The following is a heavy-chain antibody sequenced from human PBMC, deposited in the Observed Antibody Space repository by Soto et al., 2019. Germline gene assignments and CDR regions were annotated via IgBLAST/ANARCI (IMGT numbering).Heavy chain of an antibody. CDR3: AKHTTLYYDRTRPVYYFGY. J-gene: IGHJ4*02. CDR2: ITGSGGIT. Sequence: GGSLRLSCAASGFTFSSNAMSWVRQAPGKGLEWVSGITGSGGITDYADSVKGRFTISRDNSRNTVYLQMTYLRAEDTAVYFCAKHTTLYYDRTRPVYYFGYWCQGTLDTVSS. V-gene: IGHV3-23*01. CDR1: GFTFSSNA. D-gene: IGHD3-22*01.